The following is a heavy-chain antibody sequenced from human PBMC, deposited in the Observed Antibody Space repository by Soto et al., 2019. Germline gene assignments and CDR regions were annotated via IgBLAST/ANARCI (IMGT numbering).Heavy chain of an antibody. D-gene: IGHD1-7*01. CDR2: IYYSGST. CDR1: GGSITSGGYS. CDR3: AREGITGTTRHFDY. J-gene: IGHJ4*02. V-gene: IGHV4-31*03. Sequence: QVQLQESGPGLVKPSQTLSLTCPFSGGSITSGGYSWSWIRRHPGKGREWIGYIYYSGSTYYNPSLKSRVTISVDTSKNQFSLKLSSVTAADTAVYYCAREGITGTTRHFDYWGQGTLVTVSS.